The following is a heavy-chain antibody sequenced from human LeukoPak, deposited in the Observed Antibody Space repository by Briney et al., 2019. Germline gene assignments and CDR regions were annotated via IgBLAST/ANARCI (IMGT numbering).Heavy chain of an antibody. CDR3: ARLLRPRGRRTLGYYFDY. CDR1: GGSISSNNW. V-gene: IGHV4-4*02. J-gene: IGHJ4*02. CDR2: INHSGST. Sequence: SETLSLTCAVSGGSISSNNWWGWVRQPPGKGLEWIGEINHSGSTNYNPSLKSRVTISVDTSKNQFSLKLSSVTAADTAVYYCARLLRPRGRRTLGYYFDYWGQGTLVTVSS. D-gene: IGHD3-22*01.